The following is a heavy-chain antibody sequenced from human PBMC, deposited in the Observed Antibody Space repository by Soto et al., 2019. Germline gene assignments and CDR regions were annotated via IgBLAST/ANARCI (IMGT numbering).Heavy chain of an antibody. D-gene: IGHD3-10*01. Sequence: PSQTLSLTCAISGDSVSSNSAAWNWIRQSPSRGLEWLGRTYYRSKWYNDYAVSVKSRITINPDTSKNQFSLQLNSVTPEDTAVYYCAREGLARPSLLWFGELLCSHLYYYYGMDVWGQGTTVTVSS. V-gene: IGHV6-1*01. CDR2: TYYRSKWYN. CDR1: GDSVSSNSAA. CDR3: AREGLARPSLLWFGELLCSHLYYYYGMDV. J-gene: IGHJ6*02.